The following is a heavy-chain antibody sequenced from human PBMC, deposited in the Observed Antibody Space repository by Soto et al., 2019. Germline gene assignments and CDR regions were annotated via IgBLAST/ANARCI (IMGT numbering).Heavy chain of an antibody. CDR2: IYYTGST. CDR1: DGSISSYY. CDR3: ARVYCRSSSCYDVFDD. Sequence: SETLSLTCTVSDGSISSYYWSWIRQPPGKGLEWIGYIYYTGSTNYSPSLKSRVTISIDTSKNQFSLKLRSVTAADTAVYYCARVYCRSSSCYDVFDDWGQGTPVTVFS. D-gene: IGHD2-2*01. J-gene: IGHJ4*02. V-gene: IGHV4-59*08.